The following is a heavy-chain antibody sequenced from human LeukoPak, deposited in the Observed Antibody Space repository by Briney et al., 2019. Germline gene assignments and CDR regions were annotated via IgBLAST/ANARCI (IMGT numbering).Heavy chain of an antibody. CDR2: IYTSGST. CDR1: GGSISSYY. J-gene: IGHJ6*02. D-gene: IGHD1-26*01. V-gene: IGHV4-4*07. CDR3: ARVSRELGMGYYYYGMDV. Sequence: PSETPSLTCTVSGGSISSYYWSWIRQPAGKGLEWIGRIYTSGSTNYNPSLKSRVAMSVDTSKNQFSLKLSSVTAADTAVYYCARVSRELGMGYYYYGMDVWGQGTTVTVSS.